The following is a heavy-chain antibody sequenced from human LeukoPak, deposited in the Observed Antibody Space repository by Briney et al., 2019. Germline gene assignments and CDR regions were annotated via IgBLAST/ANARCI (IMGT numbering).Heavy chain of an antibody. V-gene: IGHV1-69*04. J-gene: IGHJ6*02. CDR2: IIPILGIA. Sequence: AASVKVSRKASGGTFSSYAISWVRQAPGQGLEWMGRIIPILGIANYAQKFQGRVTITADKSTSTAYMELSSLRSEDTAVYYCARSWNPQNYYYYGMDVWGQGTTVTVSS. CDR3: ARSWNPQNYYYYGMDV. CDR1: GGTFSSYA. D-gene: IGHD1-1*01.